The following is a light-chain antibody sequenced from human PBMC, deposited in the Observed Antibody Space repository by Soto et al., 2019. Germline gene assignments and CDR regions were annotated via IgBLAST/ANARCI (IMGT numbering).Light chain of an antibody. J-gene: IGKJ5*01. CDR2: GAS. V-gene: IGKV3-15*01. Sequence: EIVMTQSPATLSVSPGERATLSCRASQSVSRNLAWYQQKPGQAPRLLIFGASTRATGVPDRFSGSGSGTEFTLTISSLQSEDFAVYYCQQYNNWPLSTFGQGTRLEI. CDR3: QQYNNWPLST. CDR1: QSVSRN.